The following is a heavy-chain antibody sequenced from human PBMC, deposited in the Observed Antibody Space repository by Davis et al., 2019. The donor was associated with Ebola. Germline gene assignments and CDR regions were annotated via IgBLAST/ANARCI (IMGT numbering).Heavy chain of an antibody. V-gene: IGHV1-69*13. CDR2: IVPLFGTV. CDR1: GYTLTELS. CDR3: AKEAMDV. Sequence: SVKVSCKVSGYTLTELSIHWVRQAPGQGLEWMGGIVPLFGTVHPAQKFQGRVTMTADESTSTAYMELRSLTSADTAIYYCAKEAMDVWGKGTTVTVSS. J-gene: IGHJ6*04.